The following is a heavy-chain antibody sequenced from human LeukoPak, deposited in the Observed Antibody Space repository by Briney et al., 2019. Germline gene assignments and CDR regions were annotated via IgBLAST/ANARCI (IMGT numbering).Heavy chain of an antibody. Sequence: SETLSLTCTVSGGSINTASYYWSWIRQHPGKGLEWIGYIYYSGSTFYKPSLKSRVSMSVDTSKNQFSLRLSSVTPADTAVYYCVRPGQSSWWVYFNYWGQGTVVTVSS. J-gene: IGHJ4*02. CDR1: GGSINTASYY. CDR3: VRPGQSSWWVYFNY. CDR2: IYYSGST. V-gene: IGHV4-31*03. D-gene: IGHD2-15*01.